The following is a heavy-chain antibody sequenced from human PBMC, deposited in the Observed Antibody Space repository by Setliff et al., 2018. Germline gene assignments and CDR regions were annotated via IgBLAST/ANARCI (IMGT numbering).Heavy chain of an antibody. V-gene: IGHV1-18*01. D-gene: IGHD3-22*01. J-gene: IGHJ5*02. CDR1: AYIFTAYY. CDR3: SRINFYDSTAYYYAPHH. Sequence: GASVKVSCKASAYIFTAYYMHWVRQAPGQGLEWMGWINNYNFNTNYAQKHQGRVTMTTDTSTSTAYMELRSLRSDDTAIYYCSRINFYDSTAYYYAPHHWGQGTLVTVSS. CDR2: INNYNFNT.